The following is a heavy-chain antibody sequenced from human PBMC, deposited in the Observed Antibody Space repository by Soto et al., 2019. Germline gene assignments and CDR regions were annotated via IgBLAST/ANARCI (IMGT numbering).Heavy chain of an antibody. CDR2: FDPEDGET. CDR1: GDTLTELS. J-gene: IGHJ6*03. D-gene: IGHD5-18*01. V-gene: IGHV1-24*01. CDR3: ATQSPALYSYGSNNYYYYMDV. Sequence: GASVKVSCKFSGDTLTELSMHWVRQAPGQGLEWMGGFDPEDGETIYAQKFQGRVTMTEDTSTDTAYMELSSLRSEDTAVYYCATQSPALYSYGSNNYYYYMDVWGKGTTVTVSS.